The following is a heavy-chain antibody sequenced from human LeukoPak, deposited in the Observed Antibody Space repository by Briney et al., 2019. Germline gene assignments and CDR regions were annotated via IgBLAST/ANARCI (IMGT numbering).Heavy chain of an antibody. V-gene: IGHV3-33*08. CDR2: IWYDGSNK. CDR1: GFTFSEYT. J-gene: IGHJ1*01. CDR3: ASTPCSGGSCYFEYFQH. D-gene: IGHD2-15*01. Sequence: GGSLRLSCAASGFTFSEYTIHWVRQAPGKGLEWVAVIWYDGSNKYYADSVKGRFTISRDNSKNTMYLQMNSLRAEDTAVYYCASTPCSGGSCYFEYFQHWGQGILVTVSS.